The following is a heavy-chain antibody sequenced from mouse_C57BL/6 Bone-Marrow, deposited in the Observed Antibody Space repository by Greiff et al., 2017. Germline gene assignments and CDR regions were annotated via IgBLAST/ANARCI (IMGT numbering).Heavy chain of an antibody. V-gene: IGHV1-52*01. Sequence: VQLQQPGAELVRPGSSVKLSCKASGYTFTSYWMHWVKQRPIQGLEWIGNIDPSDSETHYNQKFKDKATLTVDKSSSTAYMQRSSLTSEDSAVYYCARFFDPSWDYWGQGTTLTVSS. CDR1: GYTFTSYW. J-gene: IGHJ2*01. CDR3: ARFFDPSWDY. CDR2: IDPSDSET.